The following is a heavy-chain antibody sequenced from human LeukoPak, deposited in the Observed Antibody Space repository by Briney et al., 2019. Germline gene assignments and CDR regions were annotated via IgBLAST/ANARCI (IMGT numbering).Heavy chain of an antibody. V-gene: IGHV1-69*04. J-gene: IGHJ6*02. CDR3: ARDSRGYYYGSGSPMDV. CDR1: GYTLTSYG. CDR2: TIPILGIA. D-gene: IGHD3-10*01. Sequence: ASVKVSCKASGYTLTSYGVSWVRQAAGQGREWMGRTIPILGIANYAQKFQGRVTITADKSTSTAYMELSSLRSEDTAVYYCARDSRGYYYGSGSPMDVWGQGTTVTVSS.